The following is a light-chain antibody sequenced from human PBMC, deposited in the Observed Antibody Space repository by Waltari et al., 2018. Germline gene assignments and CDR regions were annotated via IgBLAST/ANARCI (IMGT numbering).Light chain of an antibody. J-gene: IGKJ4*01. CDR3: QQYAGSPIT. CDR1: QSVSHSN. V-gene: IGKV3-20*01. Sequence: EIVLTQSPGTLSLSPGERATLSCRATQSVSHSNLAWYQQKGGQAPRLLIYGASSRATGIPDRCSGSGSVTDFTLSISRLEPEDYGVYYCQQYAGSPITFGGGTKVEI. CDR2: GAS.